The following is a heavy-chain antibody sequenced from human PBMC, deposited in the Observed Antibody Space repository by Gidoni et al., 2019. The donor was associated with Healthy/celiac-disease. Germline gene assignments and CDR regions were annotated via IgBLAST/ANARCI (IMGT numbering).Heavy chain of an antibody. CDR3: AKDLFGRATTNYYGSGKDY. V-gene: IGHV3-23*01. Sequence: EVQLLESGGGLVPPGGSLRLSCAASGFTFSSYAMSWGRQAPGKGLEWVAAISGSGGSTYYADSVKGRFTISRYNSKNTLYLQMNSRRAEDTAVYYCAKDLFGRATTNYYGSGKDYWGQGTLVTVSS. D-gene: IGHD3-10*01. CDR2: ISGSGGST. J-gene: IGHJ4*02. CDR1: GFTFSSYA.